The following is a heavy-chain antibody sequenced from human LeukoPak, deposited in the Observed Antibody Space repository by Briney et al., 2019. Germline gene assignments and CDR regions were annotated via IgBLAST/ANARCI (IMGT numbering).Heavy chain of an antibody. Sequence: PGGSLRLSCAASGFTFSNYWMHWVRQTPGMGLVWVSRINTDGSDTTYADSVKGRFTISRDNAKNTLYLQINSLRAEDTAVYYCTSKQDYWGQGTLVTVSS. CDR2: INTDGSDT. V-gene: IGHV3-74*01. CDR3: TSKQDY. J-gene: IGHJ4*02. CDR1: GFTFSNYW.